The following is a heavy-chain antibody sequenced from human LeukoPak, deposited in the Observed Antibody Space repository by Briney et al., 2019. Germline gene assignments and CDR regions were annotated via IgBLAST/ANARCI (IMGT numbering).Heavy chain of an antibody. CDR3: ARGDGYNFFDY. CDR1: GFTFSNYG. D-gene: IGHD5-24*01. Sequence: PGRSLRLSCAASGFTFSNYGMHWVRQAPGKGLEWVSVFYVGGATYYADSVKGRFTISRDNSENTLYLQMKSLRAEDTAVYYCARGDGYNFFDYWGQGTLVTVSS. CDR2: FYVGGAT. V-gene: IGHV3-53*01. J-gene: IGHJ4*02.